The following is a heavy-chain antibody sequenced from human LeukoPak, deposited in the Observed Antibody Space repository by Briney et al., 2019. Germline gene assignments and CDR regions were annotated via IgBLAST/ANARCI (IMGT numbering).Heavy chain of an antibody. D-gene: IGHD2-2*01. V-gene: IGHV3-21*04. J-gene: IGHJ6*02. CDR2: ISTRDTYP. CDR3: AKPSTRRNYYYYGMDV. Sequence: GGSLRLSCAASGFTFSSYRMSWVRQAPGKGLQWVSSISTRDTYPNYADSVKGRFTISRDNAKNTLYLQMNSLRVEDTAVYYCAKPSTRRNYYYYGMDVWGQGTTVTVSS. CDR1: GFTFSSYR.